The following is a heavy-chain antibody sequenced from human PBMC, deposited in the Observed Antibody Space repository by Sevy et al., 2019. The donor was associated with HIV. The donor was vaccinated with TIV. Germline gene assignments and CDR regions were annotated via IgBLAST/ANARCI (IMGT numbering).Heavy chain of an antibody. CDR1: GGSFSGYY. CDR3: ARHCTGTSCSHAFDI. Sequence: SETLSLTCAVYGGSFSGYYWSWIRQPPGKGLEWIGEINHSGSTNYNPSLKSPVTISVDTSKNQFSLKLSSVTAADTAVYYCARHCTGTSCSHAFDIWGQGTMVTVSS. CDR2: INHSGST. J-gene: IGHJ3*02. V-gene: IGHV4-34*01. D-gene: IGHD2-8*02.